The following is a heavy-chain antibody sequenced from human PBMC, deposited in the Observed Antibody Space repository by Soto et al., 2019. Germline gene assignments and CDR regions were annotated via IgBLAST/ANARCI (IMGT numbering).Heavy chain of an antibody. Sequence: SETLSLTCTVSGGSVSTSGDHWSWIRQSPGKELEWIATINYNGVTFYNPSLRSRVSISLDASKNQFSLRLSSVTAADTAVFYCARHRHCAGSCDFDLWGPGAVVTVSS. CDR1: GGSVSTSGDH. J-gene: IGHJ4*02. D-gene: IGHD2-15*01. V-gene: IGHV4-39*01. CDR2: INYNGVT. CDR3: ARHRHCAGSCDFDL.